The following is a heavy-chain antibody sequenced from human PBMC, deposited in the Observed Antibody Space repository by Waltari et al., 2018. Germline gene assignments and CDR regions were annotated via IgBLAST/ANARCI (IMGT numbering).Heavy chain of an antibody. V-gene: IGHV1-2*06. J-gene: IGHJ4*02. CDR2: INPNSGGT. CDR1: GYTFTGYY. CDR3: AREFYGSCSYHFDY. D-gene: IGHD2-2*01. Sequence: QVQLVQSGAEVTKPGASVKVSCKASGYTFTGYYMHWVRQAPGQGLEWMGRINPNSGGTNYAQKCQCRGTMTRDTSISTAYLVLGRLRSDDTAVYYCAREFYGSCSYHFDYWGQGTLVTFSS.